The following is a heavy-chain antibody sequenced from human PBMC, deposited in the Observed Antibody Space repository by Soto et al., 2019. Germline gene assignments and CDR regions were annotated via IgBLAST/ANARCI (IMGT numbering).Heavy chain of an antibody. CDR1: GDTLSHYG. CDR3: AAGDSSDTGDH. Sequence: SVTVSCQASGDTLSHYGVSWVRQVPGKGLEWMGGTTAILGTRDYAQKFQGRMTITSDESTTTSYMELNSLTSDDTAVYYCAAGDSSDTGDHWGQGTLVTVSS. D-gene: IGHD5-18*01. V-gene: IGHV1-69*13. CDR2: TTAILGTR. J-gene: IGHJ4*02.